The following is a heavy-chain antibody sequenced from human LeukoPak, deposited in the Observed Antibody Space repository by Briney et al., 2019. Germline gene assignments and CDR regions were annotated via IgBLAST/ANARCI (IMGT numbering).Heavy chain of an antibody. CDR3: AELGITMIGGV. J-gene: IGHJ6*04. D-gene: IGHD3-10*02. Sequence: GGSLRLSCAASGFTFSSYSMNWVRQAPGKGLEWVSSISSGSTIYYADSVKGRFTISRDNAKNSLYLQMNSLRAEDTAVYYCAELGITMIGGVWGKGTTVTISS. CDR1: GFTFSSYS. V-gene: IGHV3-69-1*02. CDR2: ISSGSTI.